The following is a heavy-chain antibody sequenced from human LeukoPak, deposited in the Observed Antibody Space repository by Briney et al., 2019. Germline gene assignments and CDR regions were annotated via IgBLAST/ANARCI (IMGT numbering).Heavy chain of an antibody. CDR1: GFTFGGFA. Sequence: PGGSLRLSCAASGFTFGGFAMHWGRQAPVRGLGGVSLVTGGGTTYYADSVRGRFTISRDNSKNTLYLQMNTLRTEDTAFYYCAKDTGSGWDFDSWGQGTLVTVSS. CDR3: AKDTGSGWDFDS. D-gene: IGHD6-19*01. J-gene: IGHJ4*02. CDR2: VTGGGTT. V-gene: IGHV3-43*02.